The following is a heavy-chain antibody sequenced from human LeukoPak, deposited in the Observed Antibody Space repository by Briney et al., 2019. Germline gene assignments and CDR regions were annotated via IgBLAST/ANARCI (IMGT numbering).Heavy chain of an antibody. CDR1: GYTFTGYY. D-gene: IGHD2-15*01. J-gene: IGHJ6*02. CDR2: INPNSGGT. V-gene: IGHV1-2*02. CDR3: ARGNRPTLLYYYYYGMDV. Sequence: ASVKVSCKASGYTFTGYYMHWVRQAPGQGLEWMGWINPNSGGTNYAQKFQGRVTMTRDTSISTAYMELSRLRSDDTAVYYCARGNRPTLLYYYYYGMDVWGQGTTVTVSS.